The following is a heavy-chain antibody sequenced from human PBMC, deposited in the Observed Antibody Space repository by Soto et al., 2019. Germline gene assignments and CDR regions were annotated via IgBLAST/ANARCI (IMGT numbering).Heavy chain of an antibody. D-gene: IGHD3-16*01. J-gene: IGHJ4*02. V-gene: IGHV4-4*02. CDR2: IFHDGTA. Sequence: WETLSLTCTVSGVSISSGNWWTWVRQSPRKGLEYIGEIFHDGTANYFPSFERRVAMSVDKSKNQFSLKLTSVTAADAAIYYCARLVYDTRLDYLYFDFWGQGAQVTV. CDR1: GVSISSGNW. CDR3: ARLVYDTRLDYLYFDF.